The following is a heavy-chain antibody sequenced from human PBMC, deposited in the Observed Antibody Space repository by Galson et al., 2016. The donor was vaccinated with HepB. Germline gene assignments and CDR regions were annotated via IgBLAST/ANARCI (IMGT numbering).Heavy chain of an antibody. CDR2: ISNDGTNE. J-gene: IGHJ6*02. CDR3: ARDHGSGSSISRYYGMDV. V-gene: IGHV3-30*03. D-gene: IGHD3-10*01. Sequence: SLRLSCAASGFAFSRNAIHWVRQAPGKGLEWLAAISNDGTNEFYVDSVKGRFTISRDNDDNTVFLQMNNMRPEDTAVYFCARDHGSGSSISRYYGMDVWGQGATVTVSS. CDR1: GFAFSRNA.